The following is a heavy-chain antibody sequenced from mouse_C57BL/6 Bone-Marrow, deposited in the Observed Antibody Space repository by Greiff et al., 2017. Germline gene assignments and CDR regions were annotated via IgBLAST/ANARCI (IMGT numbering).Heavy chain of an antibody. CDR3: ARGYYGSEGFAY. V-gene: IGHV1-42*01. J-gene: IGHJ3*01. CDR1: GYSFTGYY. Sequence: EVQLQQSGPELVKPGASVKISCKASGYSFTGYYMNWVKQSPEKSLEWIGEINPSTGGTTYNQKFKAKATLTVDKSSSTAYMQLKSLTSEDSAVDYCARGYYGSEGFAYWGQGTLVTVSA. D-gene: IGHD1-1*01. CDR2: INPSTGGT.